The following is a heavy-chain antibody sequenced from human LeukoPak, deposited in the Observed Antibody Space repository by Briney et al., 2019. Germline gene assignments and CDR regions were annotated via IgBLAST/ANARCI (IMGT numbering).Heavy chain of an antibody. CDR2: ISGSDDGT. CDR1: GFTFSTYA. D-gene: IGHD2-15*01. J-gene: IGHJ4*02. CDR3: AKSPVSSCRGSFCYPFDY. V-gene: IGHV3-23*01. Sequence: GGSLRLSCAASGFTFSTYAMSWVRQIPGKGLEWVSAISGSDDGTYYADSVKGRFTISRDNSRNTLYLQMNTLRAEDTSVYFCAKSPVSSCRGSFCYPFDYWGQGNLVTVSS.